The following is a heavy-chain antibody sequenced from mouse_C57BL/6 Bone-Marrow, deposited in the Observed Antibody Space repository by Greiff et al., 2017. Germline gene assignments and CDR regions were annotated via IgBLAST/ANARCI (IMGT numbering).Heavy chain of an antibody. CDR3: ARGTGAY. CDR2: ISSGSSTI. V-gene: IGHV5-17*01. Sequence: EVKLVESGGGLVKPGGSLKLSCAASGFTFSDYGMHWVRQAPEKGLEWVAYISSGSSTIYYADTVKGRFTISRDNAKNTLCLQMTSLRSEDTAMYYCARGTGAYWGQGTLVTVSA. D-gene: IGHD3-3*01. J-gene: IGHJ3*01. CDR1: GFTFSDYG.